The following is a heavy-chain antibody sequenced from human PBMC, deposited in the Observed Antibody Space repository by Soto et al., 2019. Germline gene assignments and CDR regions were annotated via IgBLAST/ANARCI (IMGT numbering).Heavy chain of an antibody. Sequence: ASVKVSCKASGFTLNDFGVSWVRQAPGQGLEWMGWISDYDNNTNFAQKYEGRVTMTIDSSTSTAYMELRNLRPDDTAMYYCAREEWFGQTPFDYWGQGTLVTVSS. D-gene: IGHD3-10*01. V-gene: IGHV1-18*01. CDR3: AREEWFGQTPFDY. CDR2: ISDYDNNT. J-gene: IGHJ4*02. CDR1: GFTLNDFG.